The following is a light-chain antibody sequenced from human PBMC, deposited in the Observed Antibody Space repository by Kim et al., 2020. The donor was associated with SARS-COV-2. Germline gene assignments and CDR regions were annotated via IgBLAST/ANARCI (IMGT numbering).Light chain of an antibody. CDR1: QSVDSRY. CDR2: STS. Sequence: SPGERATLSCRASQSVDSRYLTWYQQKPGQAPRRLIYSTSTRATGVPDRFSGGGSGTDFTLTISRLETEDFAVYYCHQFVALPYTFGQGTKLEI. J-gene: IGKJ2*01. CDR3: HQFVALPYT. V-gene: IGKV3-20*01.